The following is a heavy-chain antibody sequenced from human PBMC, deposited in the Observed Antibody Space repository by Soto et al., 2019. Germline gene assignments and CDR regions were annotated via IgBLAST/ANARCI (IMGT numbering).Heavy chain of an antibody. Sequence: CKGSGYSFTSYWICWVRQMPGKGLEWMGIIYPGDSDTRYSPSFQGQVTISADKSISTAYLQWCSLKASDTAMYYCARTSAAGKYYYGMDVWGQGTTDTVSS. J-gene: IGHJ6*02. CDR3: ARTSAAGKYYYGMDV. V-gene: IGHV5-51*01. D-gene: IGHD6-13*01. CDR2: IYPGDSDT. CDR1: GYSFTSYW.